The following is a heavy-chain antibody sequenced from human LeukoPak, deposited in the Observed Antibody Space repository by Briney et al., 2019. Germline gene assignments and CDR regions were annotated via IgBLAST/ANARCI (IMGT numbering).Heavy chain of an antibody. Sequence: PSETLSLTCAVYGGSFSGYYWSWIRQPPGKGLEWIGEINHSGSTNYNPSLKSRVTISVDTSKNQFSLKLSSVTAAVTAVYYCARSVNSNFDYWGQGTLVTVSS. J-gene: IGHJ4*02. CDR2: INHSGST. V-gene: IGHV4-34*01. CDR3: ARSVNSNFDY. CDR1: GGSFSGYY. D-gene: IGHD1/OR15-1a*01.